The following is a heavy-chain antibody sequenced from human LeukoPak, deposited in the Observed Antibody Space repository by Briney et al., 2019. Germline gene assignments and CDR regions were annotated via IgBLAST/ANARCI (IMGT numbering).Heavy chain of an antibody. Sequence: GGSLRLSCAASGFTFSSNAMSWVRQAPGKGLEWVSVISNNGGGTYYADSVKGRFTISRDNSKKTLYLQMDSLRAEDTAVYYCSRGHGYGGVEGYYYYHGMDVWGQGTTVTVSS. D-gene: IGHD4-23*01. CDR2: ISNNGGGT. CDR3: SRGHGYGGVEGYYYYHGMDV. CDR1: GFTFSSNA. J-gene: IGHJ6*02. V-gene: IGHV3-23*01.